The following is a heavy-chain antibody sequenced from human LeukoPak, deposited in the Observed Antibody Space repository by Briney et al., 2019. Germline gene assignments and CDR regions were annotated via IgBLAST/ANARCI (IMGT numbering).Heavy chain of an antibody. J-gene: IGHJ3*02. V-gene: IGHV3-21*01. CDR1: GFTFSSYS. CDR2: ISSSSSYI. Sequence: PGGSLRLSCAASGFTFSSYSMNWVRQAPGKGLEWVSSISSSSSYIYYADSVKGRFTISRDNAKNSLHLQMNSLRAEDTAVYYCARGPGENNAFDIWGQGTMVTASS. CDR3: ARGPGENNAFDI. D-gene: IGHD4-17*01.